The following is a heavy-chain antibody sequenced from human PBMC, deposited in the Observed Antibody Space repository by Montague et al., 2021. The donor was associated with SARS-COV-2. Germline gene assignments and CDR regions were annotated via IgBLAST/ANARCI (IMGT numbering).Heavy chain of an antibody. CDR2: IYSNGDK. V-gene: IGHV2-5*01. Sequence: PALVKPTQTLTLTCTFSGFSLSTPNVGVAWIRQPPGKALEWLAVIYSNGDKRYSPSLQRRLTITKDTSRNQVVLPLTNVYPLDTATYYCAHLIRYYDIFTGIPFDDWGQGTQVTVSS. D-gene: IGHD3-9*01. CDR1: GFSLSTPNVG. CDR3: AHLIRYYDIFTGIPFDD. J-gene: IGHJ4*02.